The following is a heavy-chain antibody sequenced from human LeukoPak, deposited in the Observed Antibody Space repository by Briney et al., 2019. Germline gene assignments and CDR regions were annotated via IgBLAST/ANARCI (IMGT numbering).Heavy chain of an antibody. CDR1: GFTFSSYA. J-gene: IGHJ6*02. V-gene: IGHV3-30*18. D-gene: IGHD2-8*01. CDR3: AKVRMEGIGMDV. CDR2: ILSDGGNK. Sequence: GGSLRLSCAASGFTFSSYAMSWVRQAPGKGLEWVAIILSDGGNKYYADSVEGRFTISRDNSKNSLYLQMNSLRAEDTAVYYCAKVRMEGIGMDVWGQGTTLTVSS.